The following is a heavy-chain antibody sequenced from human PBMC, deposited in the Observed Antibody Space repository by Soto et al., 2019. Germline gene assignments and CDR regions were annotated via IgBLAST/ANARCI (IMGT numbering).Heavy chain of an antibody. CDR1: GGSISSGGYS. Sequence: QMQLQESGPGLVKPSQTLSLTCTVSGGSISSGGYSWSWIRQHPGKGLEWIGYIYYSGSTYYSPSLKSRLTISVDTSKNQFSLKLSSVTAADTAVYYCARGIDYWGQGTLVTVSS. CDR3: ARGIDY. CDR2: IYYSGST. J-gene: IGHJ4*02. V-gene: IGHV4-31*03.